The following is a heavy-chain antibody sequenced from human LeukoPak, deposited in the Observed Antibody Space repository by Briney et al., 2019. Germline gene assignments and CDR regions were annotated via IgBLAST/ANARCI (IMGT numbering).Heavy chain of an antibody. Sequence: SVKVSCKASGGTFSSYAISWVRQAPGQGLEWMGGIIPIFGTANYAQKFQGRVTTTTDESTSTAYMELSSLRSEDTAVYYCARTQSGYDLFDYWGQGTLVTVSS. CDR3: ARTQSGYDLFDY. CDR1: GGTFSSYA. V-gene: IGHV1-69*05. CDR2: IIPIFGTA. D-gene: IGHD5-12*01. J-gene: IGHJ4*02.